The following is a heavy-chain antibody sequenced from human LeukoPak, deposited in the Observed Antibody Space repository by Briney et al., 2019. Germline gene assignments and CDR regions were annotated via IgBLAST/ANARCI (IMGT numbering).Heavy chain of an antibody. CDR3: ARDIRTFPLPGAFDI. J-gene: IGHJ3*02. CDR2: IIPIFGTA. CDR1: GGTFGSYA. Sequence: GASVKVSCKASGGTFGSYAISWVRQAPGQGLEWMGGIIPIFGTANYAQKFQGRVTITTDESTSTAYMELSSLRSEDTAVYYCARDIRTFPLPGAFDIWGQGTMVTVSS. D-gene: IGHD2/OR15-2a*01. V-gene: IGHV1-69*05.